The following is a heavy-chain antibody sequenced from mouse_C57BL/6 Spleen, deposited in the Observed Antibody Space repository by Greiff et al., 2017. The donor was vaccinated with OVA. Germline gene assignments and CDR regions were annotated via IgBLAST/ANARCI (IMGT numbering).Heavy chain of an antibody. CDR1: GYTSTSYW. J-gene: IGHJ3*01. CDR2: IDPNSGGT. Sequence: QVQLQQPGAELVKPGASVKLSCKASGYTSTSYWMHWVKQRPGRGLERIGRIDPNSGGTKYNEKFKSKATLTVDKPSSTAYMQLSSLTSEDSAVYYCAREDLGRVAYWGQGTLVTVSA. D-gene: IGHD4-1*01. CDR3: AREDLGRVAY. V-gene: IGHV1-72*01.